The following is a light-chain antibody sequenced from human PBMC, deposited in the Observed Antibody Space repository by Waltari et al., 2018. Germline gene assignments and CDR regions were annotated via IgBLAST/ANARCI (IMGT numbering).Light chain of an antibody. CDR3: CSYAGDSAFVV. V-gene: IGLV2-23*03. Sequence: QSALTQPASVSGSPGQSITISCTGTSSDVGSYDLVSWYQQHPGQAPKLIVYEGNKRPSGVSNRFSGSKSGNTASLTISGLQAEDEADYYCCSYAGDSAFVVLGGGTKLTVL. J-gene: IGLJ2*01. CDR2: EGN. CDR1: SSDVGSYDL.